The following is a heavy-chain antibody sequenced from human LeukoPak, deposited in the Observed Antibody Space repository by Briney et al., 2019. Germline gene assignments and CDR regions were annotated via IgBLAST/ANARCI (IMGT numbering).Heavy chain of an antibody. J-gene: IGHJ4*02. V-gene: IGHV3-23*01. CDR2: FTGDGGTT. D-gene: IGHD1-20*01. Sequence: GGSLRLTCAASGFTFSSYAMSWVRQAPGKGLEWASTFTGDGGTTYYADSVKGRFTISRDNSKNMVYLQMNSLRAEDTAVYYCAKSSITWGQGTLVTVSS. CDR3: AKSSIT. CDR1: GFTFSSYA.